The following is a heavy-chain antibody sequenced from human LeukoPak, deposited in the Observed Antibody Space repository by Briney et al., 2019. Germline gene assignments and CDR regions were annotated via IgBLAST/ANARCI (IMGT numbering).Heavy chain of an antibody. V-gene: IGHV3-23*01. CDR2: ITTSDGNT. J-gene: IGHJ5*02. D-gene: IGHD3-10*01. Sequence: PGGSLRLSCAASGFTFSSYTMSWVRQAPGKGLEWVSTITTSDGNTYYADSVKGRFTVSRDNSKNTLFLQMNSLRAEDTAVYYCANSRGHGSGNLWGQGTLVTVSS. CDR3: ANSRGHGSGNL. CDR1: GFTFSSYT.